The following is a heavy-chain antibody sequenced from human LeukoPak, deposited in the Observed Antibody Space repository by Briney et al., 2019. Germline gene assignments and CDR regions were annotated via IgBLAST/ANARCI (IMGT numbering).Heavy chain of an antibody. V-gene: IGHV4-61*02. Sequence: PSETLSLTCTVSGGSISSGSYYWSWIRQPAGKGLEWIGRIYTSGSTNYNPSLKSRVTISVDTSKNQFSLELSSVTAADTAVYYCARGPYLGYCSSTSCYGPFDYWGQGTLVTVSS. J-gene: IGHJ4*02. CDR2: IYTSGST. D-gene: IGHD2-2*01. CDR3: ARGPYLGYCSSTSCYGPFDY. CDR1: GGSISSGSYY.